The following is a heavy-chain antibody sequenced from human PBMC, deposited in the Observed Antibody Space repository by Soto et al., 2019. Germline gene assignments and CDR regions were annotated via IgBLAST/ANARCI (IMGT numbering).Heavy chain of an antibody. J-gene: IGHJ6*02. V-gene: IGHV1-69*13. Sequence: SVKVSCKASGGTFSSYPLNWVRQAPGQGLEWMGGIIPFFGTSNYAQKFQGRVTITADESASTVYMEPRSLRSEDTAVYYCARVGYVTNYGMAVWGQGTTVTVSS. CDR2: IIPFFGTS. CDR3: ARVGYVTNYGMAV. D-gene: IGHD1-26*01. CDR1: GGTFSSYP.